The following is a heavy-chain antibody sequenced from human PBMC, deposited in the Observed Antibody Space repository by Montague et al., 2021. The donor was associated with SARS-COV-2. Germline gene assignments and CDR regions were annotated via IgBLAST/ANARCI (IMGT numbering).Heavy chain of an antibody. J-gene: IGHJ6*02. CDR1: GGSVSSATYY. Sequence: SETLSLTCTVSGGSVSSATYYWSWIRQPPGKGLEWIGYINYSGSTSYNPSLKSRVTISVDMSKNQFSLKLNSVTAADKAVYYCASWGGYYYYSPGFDVWGQGTPVTVSS. CDR2: INYSGST. CDR3: ASWGGYYYYSPGFDV. V-gene: IGHV4-61*01. D-gene: IGHD3-16*01.